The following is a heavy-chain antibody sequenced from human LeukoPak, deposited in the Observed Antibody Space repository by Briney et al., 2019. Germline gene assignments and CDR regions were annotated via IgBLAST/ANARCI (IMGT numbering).Heavy chain of an antibody. Sequence: GGSLRLSCAASGFTFSSYAMSWVRQAPGKGLEWVSVISGSGGSTYYADSVKGRFTISRDNSKSTLYLQMNSLRAEDTAVYYCAKGGSGWYVGLFDYWGQGTLVTVSS. CDR2: ISGSGGST. D-gene: IGHD6-19*01. CDR1: GFTFSSYA. CDR3: AKGGSGWYVGLFDY. V-gene: IGHV3-23*01. J-gene: IGHJ4*02.